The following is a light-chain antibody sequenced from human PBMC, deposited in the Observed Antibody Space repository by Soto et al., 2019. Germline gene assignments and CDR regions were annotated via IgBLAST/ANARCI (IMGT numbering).Light chain of an antibody. Sequence: QSALTQPASVSGSPGQSIAISCTGTSSDIGSYNYVSWYQQHPGKAPKLIIHKVSNRPSGISDHFSGSKSGNTASLTISGLQADDEADYYCSSHTTYGTRIFGTGTKLTVL. V-gene: IGLV2-14*01. CDR2: KVS. CDR1: SSDIGSYNY. CDR3: SSHTTYGTRI. J-gene: IGLJ1*01.